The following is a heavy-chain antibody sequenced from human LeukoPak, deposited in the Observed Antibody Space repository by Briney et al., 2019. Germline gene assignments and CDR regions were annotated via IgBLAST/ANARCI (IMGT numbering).Heavy chain of an antibody. Sequence: PSETLSLTCTVSGDSISSSSYYWGWIRQPPGKGLEWIGSIYYSGSTYYNPSLKSRVTISVDTSKNQFSLKLSSVTAADTAVYYCARDIAVAFDYWGQGTLVTVSS. CDR3: ARDIAVAFDY. CDR2: IYYSGST. D-gene: IGHD6-19*01. CDR1: GDSISSSSYY. J-gene: IGHJ4*02. V-gene: IGHV4-39*07.